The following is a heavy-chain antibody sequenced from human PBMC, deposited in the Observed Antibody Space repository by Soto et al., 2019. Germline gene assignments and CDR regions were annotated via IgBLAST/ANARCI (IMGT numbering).Heavy chain of an antibody. V-gene: IGHV3-33*01. J-gene: IGHJ6*02. Sequence: GGSLRLSCAASGFTVSSYVMHWGRQAPGKGLEWVAVIWYDGSNKYYADSVNGRFTISRDNSKNTLYLQMNSLRAEDTAVYYCARGDSSGYYFYYYYGMDVWGQGTTVTVSS. CDR2: IWYDGSNK. D-gene: IGHD3-22*01. CDR1: GFTVSSYV. CDR3: ARGDSSGYYFYYYYGMDV.